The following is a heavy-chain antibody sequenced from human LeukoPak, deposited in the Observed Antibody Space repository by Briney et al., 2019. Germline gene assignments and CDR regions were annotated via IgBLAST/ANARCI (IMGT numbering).Heavy chain of an antibody. CDR1: GYTFTSYD. CDR2: MNPNSGNT. D-gene: IGHD2-2*02. V-gene: IGHV1-8*03. J-gene: IGHJ5*02. Sequence: ASVKASCTASGYTFTSYDINWVRQATGQGLEWMGWMNPNSGNTGYAQKFQGRVTITRNTSISTAYMELSSLRSEDTAVYYCARSWGPAAIYPWGQGTLVTVSS. CDR3: ARSWGPAAIYP.